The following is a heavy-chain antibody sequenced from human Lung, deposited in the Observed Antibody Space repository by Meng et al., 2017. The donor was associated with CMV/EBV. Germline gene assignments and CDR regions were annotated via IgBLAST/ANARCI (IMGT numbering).Heavy chain of an antibody. CDR3: ARDPYYDFWDGYYAAYYYFGLDD. CDR1: GYTFTNNY. J-gene: IGHJ6*01. D-gene: IGHD3-3*01. CDR2: INPSGGST. Sequence: ASXXVSCKASGYTFTNNYIHWVRQAPGQGLEWMGTINPSGGSTRYTQKFQGRVTMTRDTSTATVYMEVSSLRSEDTAVYYCARDPYYDFWDGYYAAYYYFGLDDWGQGNXVPCSS. V-gene: IGHV1-46*01.